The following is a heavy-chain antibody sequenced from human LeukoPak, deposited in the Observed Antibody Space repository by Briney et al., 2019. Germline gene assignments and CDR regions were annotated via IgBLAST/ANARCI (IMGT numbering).Heavy chain of an antibody. D-gene: IGHD6-13*01. CDR2: INHSGST. CDR3: ARDAIAAAGTKSIFDY. V-gene: IGHV4-34*01. J-gene: IGHJ4*02. CDR1: GGSFSGYY. Sequence: SETLSLTCAVYGGSFSGYYWSWIRQPPGKGLEWIGEINHSGSTNYNPSLKSRVTISVNTSKNQFSLKLSSVTAADTAVYYCARDAIAAAGTKSIFDYWGQGTLVTVSS.